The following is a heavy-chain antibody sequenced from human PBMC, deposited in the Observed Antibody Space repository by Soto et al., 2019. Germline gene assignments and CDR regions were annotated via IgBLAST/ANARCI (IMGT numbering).Heavy chain of an antibody. CDR2: IHGSGEY. V-gene: IGHV4-4*02. CDR3: ARVGSGWYAPLDY. CDR1: GGPMSRSYW. J-gene: IGHJ4*02. D-gene: IGHD6-19*01. Sequence: QVQLQESGPGLVKPSGTLSLTCAVSGGPMSRSYWWTWLRQSPGQGLEWLGEIHGSGEYNYAASGSSRVTMAVDKSKNHFSVMLTCVTAAETAIYYCARVGSGWYAPLDYWGQGTLVTVSS.